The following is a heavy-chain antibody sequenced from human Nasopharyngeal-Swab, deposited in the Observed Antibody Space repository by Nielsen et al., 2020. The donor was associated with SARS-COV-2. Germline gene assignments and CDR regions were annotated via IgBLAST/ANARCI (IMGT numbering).Heavy chain of an antibody. CDR2: ISYDGSNK. Sequence: GESLKISCAASGFTFSSYAMHWVRQAPGKGLEWVAVISYDGSNKYYADSVKGRFTISRDNSKNTLYLQMNSLRDEDTAVYYCARDYGDYESGWYFDLWGRGTLVTVSS. J-gene: IGHJ2*01. CDR1: GFTFSSYA. V-gene: IGHV3-30-3*01. D-gene: IGHD4-17*01. CDR3: ARDYGDYESGWYFDL.